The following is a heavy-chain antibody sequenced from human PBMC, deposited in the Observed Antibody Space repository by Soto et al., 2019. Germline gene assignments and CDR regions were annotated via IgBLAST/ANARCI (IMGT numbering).Heavy chain of an antibody. J-gene: IGHJ4*02. CDR3: ARESEDLTSNFDY. CDR2: ISSTTNYI. CDR1: GVTFSRYI. Sequence: EVQLVESGGGLVRPGGSLRLSCAASGVTFSRYIMNWVRQAPGKGLEWVSSISSTTNYIYYADSMKGRFTVSRDNAKNSVYLDMNSLSAEDTAVYYCARESEDLTSNFDYWGQGTLVTVSS. V-gene: IGHV3-21*01.